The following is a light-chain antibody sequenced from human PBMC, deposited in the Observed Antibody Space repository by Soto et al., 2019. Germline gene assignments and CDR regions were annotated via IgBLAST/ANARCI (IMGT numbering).Light chain of an antibody. Sequence: LTQPPSASGSPGQSVTISCTGTSSDIGTYDYVSWYQHLPDKAPKLIIYEVSKRPSGVPDRSSGSKSGNTASLTVSGLQAEDEGDYYCCSYGGGNNFYVFGTGTKV. V-gene: IGLV2-8*01. J-gene: IGLJ1*01. CDR3: CSYGGGNNFYV. CDR2: EVS. CDR1: SSDIGTYDY.